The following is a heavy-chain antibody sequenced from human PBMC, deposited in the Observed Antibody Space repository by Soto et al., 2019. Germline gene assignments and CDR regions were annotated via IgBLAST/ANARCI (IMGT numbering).Heavy chain of an antibody. V-gene: IGHV3-21*01. CDR1: GFTFSTYS. D-gene: IGHD2-15*01. CDR2: ISSSSSYI. CDR3: AGAGCSGGSCPERIYYYYYMDV. Sequence: PGGALRLSCAASGFTFSTYSMNLGRPAPGEGLGGVSPISSSSSYIYYADSVEGRFTISRDNAKNSLYLQMNSLRAEDTAVYFCAGAGCSGGSCPERIYYYYYMDVWGKGTTVTVSS. J-gene: IGHJ6*03.